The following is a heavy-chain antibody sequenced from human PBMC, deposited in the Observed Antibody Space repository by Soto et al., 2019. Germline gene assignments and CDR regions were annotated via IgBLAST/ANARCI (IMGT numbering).Heavy chain of an antibody. J-gene: IGHJ4*02. CDR1: GINYNTYA. V-gene: IGHV1-3*01. Sequence: QVQLVQSGAEMKKPGASVKLSCKTSGINYNTYAIHWVRQAPGQGLEWMGWINAGNGDTRYSQNFQGRVTLTRDTSASTVYMDLDGLKSEDTGVYYCARAISGYVTGGQGTLVTVSS. CDR3: ARAISGYVT. D-gene: IGHD5-12*01. CDR2: INAGNGDT.